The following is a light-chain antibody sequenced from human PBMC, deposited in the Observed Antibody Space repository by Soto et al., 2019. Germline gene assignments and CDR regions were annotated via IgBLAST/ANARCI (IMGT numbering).Light chain of an antibody. CDR2: DVT. Sequence: QSALTQSPSASGSPGQSVTISCTGTSSDIGGYNSVSWYQQHPGKAPKVMIYDVTKRPSGVPDRFSGSKSGNTASLTVSALQAEDEADYYCSSYISTNTLPYVFGTGTKVTVL. CDR1: SSDIGGYNS. J-gene: IGLJ1*01. CDR3: SSYISTNTLPYV. V-gene: IGLV2-8*01.